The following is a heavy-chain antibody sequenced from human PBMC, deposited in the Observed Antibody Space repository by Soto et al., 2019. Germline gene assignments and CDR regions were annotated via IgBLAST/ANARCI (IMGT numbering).Heavy chain of an antibody. J-gene: IGHJ4*02. V-gene: IGHV3-48*02. Sequence: EVQLVESGGGLVQPGGSLRLSCAASGFTFSGYNMNWVRQAPGKGLEWISCIKSDSSGTWYADSVKGRFTMSRDNAKNSLYLQMNSLRDEDTAVYFCARDSTWSSDYWGQGTLVACSS. CDR3: ARDSTWSSDY. CDR2: IKSDSSGT. CDR1: GFTFSGYN. D-gene: IGHD2-8*02.